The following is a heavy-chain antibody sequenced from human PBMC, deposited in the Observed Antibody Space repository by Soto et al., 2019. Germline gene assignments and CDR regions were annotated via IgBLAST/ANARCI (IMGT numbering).Heavy chain of an antibody. D-gene: IGHD6-13*01. Sequence: PGGSLRLSCAASGFTFSSYAMSWVRQAPGKGLEWVSAISGSGGSTYYADSVKGRFTISRDNSKNTLYLQMNSLRAEDTAVYYCAQSVSLWSSCWYYFDYWGQGTLVTVSS. CDR3: AQSVSLWSSCWYYFDY. CDR2: ISGSGGST. J-gene: IGHJ4*02. CDR1: GFTFSSYA. V-gene: IGHV3-23*01.